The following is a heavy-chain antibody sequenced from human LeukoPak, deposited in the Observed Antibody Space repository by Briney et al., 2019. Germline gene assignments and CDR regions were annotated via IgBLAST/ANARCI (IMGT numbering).Heavy chain of an antibody. D-gene: IGHD3-22*01. J-gene: IGHJ4*02. CDR1: GFSFSDYY. Sequence: GGSLRLSCAASGFSFSDYYMSWIRQTPEEGLEWLSYISSSSDYKNYADSLKGRFTISRDNAKNSVYLQMNSLRAEDTAVYYCSAYYTMTDYWGQGTLVTVSS. V-gene: IGHV3-11*06. CDR2: ISSSSDYK. CDR3: SAYYTMTDY.